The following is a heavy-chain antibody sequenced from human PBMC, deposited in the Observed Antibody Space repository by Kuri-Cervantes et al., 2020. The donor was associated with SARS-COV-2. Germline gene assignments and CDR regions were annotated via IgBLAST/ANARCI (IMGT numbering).Heavy chain of an antibody. CDR1: GFTFSSYS. V-gene: IGHV3-48*02. CDR3: ARDGCKWTHIRFLECPYQEPDY. J-gene: IGHJ4*02. D-gene: IGHD3-3*01. CDR2: ISSSSSTI. Sequence: GESLKIFCAASGFTFSSYSMNWVRQAPGKGLEWVSYISSSSSTIYYADSVKGRFTISRDNAKNSLYLQMNSLRDEDTAVYYCARDGCKWTHIRFLECPYQEPDYWGQGTLVTVSS.